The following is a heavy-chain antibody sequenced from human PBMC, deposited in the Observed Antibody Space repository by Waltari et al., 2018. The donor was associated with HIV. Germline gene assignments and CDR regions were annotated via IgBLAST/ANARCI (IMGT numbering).Heavy chain of an antibody. CDR3: ARDICNGGSCYSYYFDY. CDR2: INPDNGGT. CDR1: GYTFTGYY. V-gene: IGHV1-2*02. J-gene: IGHJ4*02. Sequence: SGAEVKKPGASVKISCKASGYTFTGYYMHWVRQAPGQGLEWMGWINPDNGGTKYAQKFQGRVTMTRDTSISTAYMELSRLRSDDTAVYYCARDICNGGSCYSYYFDYWGQGTLVTVSS. D-gene: IGHD2-15*01.